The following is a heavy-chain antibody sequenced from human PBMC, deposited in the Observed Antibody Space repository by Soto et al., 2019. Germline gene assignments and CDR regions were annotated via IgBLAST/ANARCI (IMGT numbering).Heavy chain of an antibody. V-gene: IGHV1-69*06. J-gene: IGHJ4*02. CDR1: GGTFSSYA. CDR3: ARDRRQYYYDSSGYWGFDY. CDR2: IIPIFGTA. D-gene: IGHD3-22*01. Sequence: QVQLVQSGAEVKKPGSSVKVSCKASGGTFSSYAISWVRQAPGQGLEWMGGIIPIFGTANYAQKFQGRVTITADKSTGTAYMELSSLRSEDTAVYYCARDRRQYYYDSSGYWGFDYWGQGTLVTVSS.